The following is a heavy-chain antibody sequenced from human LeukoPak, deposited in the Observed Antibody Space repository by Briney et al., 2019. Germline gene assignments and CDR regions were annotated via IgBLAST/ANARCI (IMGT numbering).Heavy chain of an antibody. V-gene: IGHV3-21*01. Sequence: PGRSVILSCAASVFSFGDYSIHWVRQAPWKGLEWVSSFGTRSTSIYYARSVTGRFIISRDNAKNSLYLQMNSLRAEDTAVYYCARENDQGFDYWGQGTLVTVSS. CDR3: ARENDQGFDY. CDR1: VFSFGDYS. D-gene: IGHD3-16*01. CDR2: FGTRSTSI. J-gene: IGHJ4*02.